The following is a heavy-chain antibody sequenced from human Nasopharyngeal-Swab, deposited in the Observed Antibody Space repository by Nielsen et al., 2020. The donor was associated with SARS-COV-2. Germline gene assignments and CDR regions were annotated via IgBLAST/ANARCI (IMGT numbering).Heavy chain of an antibody. CDR3: ARAIGVKAFDI. Sequence: GSLRPSCTVSGGSIGSYFWSWIRQPQGKGLEGIGYIYYTVNTNYNPSLESRVTISMDKSRNQFSLKLSSVSAADTAVYFCARAIGVKAFDIWGQGTVVTVSS. D-gene: IGHD3-3*01. CDR2: IYYTVNT. CDR1: GGSIGSYF. J-gene: IGHJ3*02. V-gene: IGHV4-59*13.